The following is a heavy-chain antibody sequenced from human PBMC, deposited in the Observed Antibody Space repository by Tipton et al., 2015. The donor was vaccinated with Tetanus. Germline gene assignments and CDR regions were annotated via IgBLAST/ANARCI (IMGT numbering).Heavy chain of an antibody. V-gene: IGHV4-39*01. Sequence: TLSLTCTVSGASISSSRRFDCGWIRQPPGKGLEWIGTISYSGSTSYSPSLKSRVTMSVDTSRNQFSLNLTSVTAADTAVYHCARGAWLYTSTYHRHWLDPWGQGTLVTVSS. CDR2: ISYSGST. D-gene: IGHD6-13*01. CDR3: ARGAWLYTSTYHRHWLDP. CDR1: GASISSSRRFD. J-gene: IGHJ5*02.